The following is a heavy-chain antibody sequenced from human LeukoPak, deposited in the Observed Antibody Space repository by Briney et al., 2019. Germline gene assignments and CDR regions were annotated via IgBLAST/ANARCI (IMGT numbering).Heavy chain of an antibody. Sequence: GGSLRLSCAASGFTFSSYSMNWVRQAPGKGLEWVSSISSSSSYIYYADSVKGRFTISRDNAKNSLYLQMNSLRAEDTAVYYCAREVYYDSSGYYNHDAFDIWGQGTMVTVSS. CDR2: ISSSSSYI. CDR3: AREVYYDSSGYYNHDAFDI. J-gene: IGHJ3*02. V-gene: IGHV3-21*01. CDR1: GFTFSSYS. D-gene: IGHD3-22*01.